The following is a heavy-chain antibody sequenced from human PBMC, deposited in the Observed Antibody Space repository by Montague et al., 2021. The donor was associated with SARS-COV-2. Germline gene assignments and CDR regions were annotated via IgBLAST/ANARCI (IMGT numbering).Heavy chain of an antibody. CDR1: GFTFSSYG. Sequence: SLRLSCAASGFTFSSYGMHWVRQALGKGLEWATLISYDGSNKYYADSVKGRFTISRDNSKNTLYLQMSSLRAEDTAVYYCARESSIDEKGMGLDYWGQGT. V-gene: IGHV3-30-3*01. J-gene: IGHJ4*02. D-gene: IGHD5-24*01. CDR3: ARESSIDEKGMGLDY. CDR2: ISYDGSNK.